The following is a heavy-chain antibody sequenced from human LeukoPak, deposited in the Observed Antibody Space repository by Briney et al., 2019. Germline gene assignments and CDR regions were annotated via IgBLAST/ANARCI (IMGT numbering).Heavy chain of an antibody. J-gene: IGHJ6*02. Sequence: SETLSLTCTVSGGSISSYYWSWIRQPPGKGLEWIGYIYYSGSTNYNPFLKSRVTISVDTSKNQFSLKLSSVTAADTAVYYCATHEEGMDVWGQGTTVTVSS. CDR2: IYYSGST. CDR1: GGSISSYY. CDR3: ATHEEGMDV. V-gene: IGHV4-59*08.